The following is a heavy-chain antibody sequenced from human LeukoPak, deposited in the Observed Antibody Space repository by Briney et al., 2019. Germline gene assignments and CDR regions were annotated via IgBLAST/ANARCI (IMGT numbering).Heavy chain of an antibody. CDR3: AKEGGRSRPFDY. D-gene: IGHD6-13*01. Sequence: GALRLSCAASGFNFSSYAMSWVRQAPGEGLEWVSAISGSGGSTYYADSVKGRFTISRDNSKNTLYLQMNSLRAEDTAVYYCAKEGGRSRPFDYWGQGTLVTVSS. CDR2: ISGSGGST. J-gene: IGHJ4*02. CDR1: GFNFSSYA. V-gene: IGHV3-23*01.